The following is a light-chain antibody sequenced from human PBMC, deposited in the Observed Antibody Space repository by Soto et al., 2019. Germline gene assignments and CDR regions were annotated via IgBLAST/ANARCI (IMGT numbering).Light chain of an antibody. V-gene: IGKV3-20*01. CDR3: QQYGSSPYT. CDR2: GAS. J-gene: IGKJ2*01. CDR1: QSVSSSS. Sequence: EIVLTQSPGTLSLSPGERATLSCRASQSVSSSSLAWYQLKPGQAPRLLIYGASSRATGIPDRFSGSGSGTDFTLTISRLEPEDFAVFYCQQYGSSPYTFGQGTKLEIK.